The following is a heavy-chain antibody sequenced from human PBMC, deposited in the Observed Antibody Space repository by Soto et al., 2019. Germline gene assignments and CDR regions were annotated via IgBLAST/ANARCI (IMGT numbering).Heavy chain of an antibody. CDR2: IKSGGGGT. V-gene: IGHV3-23*01. CDR1: GFTFSSYA. D-gene: IGHD3-3*01. J-gene: IGHJ4*02. Sequence: EVHLLESGGGLVQPGGSLRLSCAASGFTFSSYAMGWVRQAPGKGLEWVSGIKSGGGGTYSADSVKGRFTISRDNSKNTLYLQMNSLRAEDTAVYYCAKALGSLDPFDYWGQGTPVTVSS. CDR3: AKALGSLDPFDY.